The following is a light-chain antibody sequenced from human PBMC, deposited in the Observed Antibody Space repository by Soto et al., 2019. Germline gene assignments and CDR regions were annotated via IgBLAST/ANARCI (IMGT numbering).Light chain of an antibody. V-gene: IGLV2-23*01. CDR1: SSDVGSYNL. J-gene: IGLJ3*02. CDR2: EGT. Sequence: QSVLTQPASVSGSPGQSITISCTTTSSDVGSYNLVSWYQQHPGKAPKLMIYEGTNRPSGVSNRFSGSKSGSTASLTISGLQAEDEAHYYCSTYAGRVVFGGGTKLTVL. CDR3: STYAGRVV.